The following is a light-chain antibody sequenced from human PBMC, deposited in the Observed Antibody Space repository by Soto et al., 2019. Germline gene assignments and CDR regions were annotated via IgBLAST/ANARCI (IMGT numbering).Light chain of an antibody. Sequence: PGDRATLSCRASQRFSSTFFAWYQQKPGQAPRLLIYGASSRATGIPDRFSGSGSGTDFTLTMSRLEPEDFAVYYCQQYASSVTFGQGTKVEIK. V-gene: IGKV3-20*01. CDR1: QRFSSTF. CDR2: GAS. CDR3: QQYASSVT. J-gene: IGKJ1*01.